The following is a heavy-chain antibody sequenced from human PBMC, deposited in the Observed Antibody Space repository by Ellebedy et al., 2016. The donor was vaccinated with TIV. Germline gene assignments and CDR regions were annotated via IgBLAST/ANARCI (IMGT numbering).Heavy chain of an antibody. CDR3: ARYGFGEYRSYFFDS. CDR2: ISGSSNTI. J-gene: IGHJ4*02. D-gene: IGHD3-10*01. V-gene: IGHV3-48*02. CDR1: GFTLSSCS. Sequence: GESLKISCAASGFTLSSCSMNWVRQAPGKGLEWVSYISGSSNTIYYADSVKGRFTIFRDNAKNSLYLQMNILRDEDTAVYYCARYGFGEYRSYFFDSWGQGTLVTVSS.